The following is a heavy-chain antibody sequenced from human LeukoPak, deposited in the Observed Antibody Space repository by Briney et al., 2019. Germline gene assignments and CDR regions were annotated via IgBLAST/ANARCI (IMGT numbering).Heavy chain of an antibody. CDR2: ISYDGSNK. V-gene: IGHV3-30-3*01. CDR1: GFTFSSHA. Sequence: GGSLRLSCAASGFTFSSHAMHWVRQAPGKGLEWVAVISYDGSNKYYADSVKGRFTISRDNSKNTLYLQMNSLRAEDTAVYYCASGITGTTSHGWFDPWGQGTLVTVSS. D-gene: IGHD1-7*01. J-gene: IGHJ5*02. CDR3: ASGITGTTSHGWFDP.